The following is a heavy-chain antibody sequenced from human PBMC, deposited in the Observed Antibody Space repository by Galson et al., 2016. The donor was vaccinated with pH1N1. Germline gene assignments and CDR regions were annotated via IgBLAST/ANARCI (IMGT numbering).Heavy chain of an antibody. J-gene: IGHJ3*02. CDR3: ARIRAGDDSFDI. V-gene: IGHV2-70*04. CDR2: IDWDDDK. Sequence: PALVKPTQTLTLTCTFSGISDMRVSWFRQPPGKALEWLARIDWDDDKYYSTSLKTRLPISKDTSRNQVVLAMTNMDPLDTATYYCARIRAGDDSFDIWGQGTMVTVSS. CDR1: GISDMR.